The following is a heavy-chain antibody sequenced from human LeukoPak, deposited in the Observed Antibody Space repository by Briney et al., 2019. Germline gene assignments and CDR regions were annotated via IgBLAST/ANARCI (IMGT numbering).Heavy chain of an antibody. CDR1: GGSFSGYY. V-gene: IGHV4-34*01. D-gene: IGHD1-26*01. J-gene: IGHJ5*02. CDR3: ARDASGSYYAGLWCGP. Sequence: SETLSLTCAVYGGSFSGYYWSWIRQPPGKGLEWIGSIYHSGSTYYNPSLKSRVTISVDTSKNQFSLKLTSVTAADTAVYFCARDASGSYYAGLWCGPWGQGTLVTVSS. CDR2: IYHSGST.